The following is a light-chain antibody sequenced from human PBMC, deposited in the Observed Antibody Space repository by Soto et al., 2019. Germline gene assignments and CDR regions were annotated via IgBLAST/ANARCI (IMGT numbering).Light chain of an antibody. CDR1: KGFTIF. CDR3: QQYYSYLYT. J-gene: IGKJ2*01. CDR2: AAS. V-gene: IGKV1-8*01. Sequence: AIRMTHFHSSFSQSTEERVPTTCRRVKGFTIFLAWYQQKPGKAPKLLIYAASTLQSGVPSRFSGSGSGTDFTLTISCLQSEDFATYYCQQYYSYLYTFGQGTKLEIK.